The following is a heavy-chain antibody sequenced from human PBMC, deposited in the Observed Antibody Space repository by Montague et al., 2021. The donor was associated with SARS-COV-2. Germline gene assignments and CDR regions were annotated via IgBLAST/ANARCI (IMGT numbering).Heavy chain of an antibody. V-gene: IGHV4-34*01. CDR2: INHSGST. Sequence: SETLSLTYAVYGGSFSGYYWSWIRQPPGKGLEWIGEINHSGSTKYNPSLKSRVTISVDTSKNQFSLKLSSVTAADTVVYYCARVRAVPAAMRIFSLGRSYYGMDVWGQGTTVTVSS. CDR3: ARVRAVPAAMRIFSLGRSYYGMDV. J-gene: IGHJ6*02. CDR1: GGSFSGYY. D-gene: IGHD2-2*01.